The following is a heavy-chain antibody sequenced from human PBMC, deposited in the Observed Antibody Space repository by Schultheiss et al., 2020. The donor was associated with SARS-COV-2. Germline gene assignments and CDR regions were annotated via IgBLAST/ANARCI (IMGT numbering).Heavy chain of an antibody. CDR2: IKQDGSEK. Sequence: GGSLRLSCAASGFTFSSYWMSWVRQAPGKGLEWVANIKQDGSEKYYVHSVKGRFTISRDNAKNTLYLQMNSLRAEDTAVYYCARDPAAAGTWDYYYYYGMDVWGQGTTVTVSS. V-gene: IGHV3-7*01. CDR1: GFTFSSYW. J-gene: IGHJ6*02. D-gene: IGHD6-13*01. CDR3: ARDPAAAGTWDYYYYYGMDV.